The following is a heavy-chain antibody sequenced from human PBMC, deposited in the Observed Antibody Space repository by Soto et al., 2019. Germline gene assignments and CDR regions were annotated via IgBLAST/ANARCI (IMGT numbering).Heavy chain of an antibody. V-gene: IGHV3-15*01. Sequence: EVQLVESGGGLVKPGSSLRLSCVASGFTFKNAWMNWVRQSPGKGLEWVGRIKKITEGGTTNYTAPVKGRFTISRDDLRRTVYLQINSLKVEDTAVYYCAPEFFWVVNSVTTDNYWGQGTLVTVSS. D-gene: IGHD3-9*01. CDR2: IKKITEGGTT. CDR3: APEFFWVVNSVTTDNY. CDR1: GFTFKNAW. J-gene: IGHJ4*02.